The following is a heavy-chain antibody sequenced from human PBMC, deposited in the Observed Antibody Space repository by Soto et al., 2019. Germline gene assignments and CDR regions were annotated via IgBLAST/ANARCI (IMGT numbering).Heavy chain of an antibody. CDR1: GYTLNTYY. Sequence: GAPVKVSCKASGYTLNTYYLHWVRQAPGQGLEWMGIIHPSGGGSTYAQKFLGRVTMTRDTSTSTVFMELSSLRSADTAVYYCARGGHIAVVTASFDYWGQGTLVTVSS. CDR3: ARGGHIAVVTASFDY. D-gene: IGHD2-21*02. CDR2: IHPSGGGS. J-gene: IGHJ4*02. V-gene: IGHV1-46*02.